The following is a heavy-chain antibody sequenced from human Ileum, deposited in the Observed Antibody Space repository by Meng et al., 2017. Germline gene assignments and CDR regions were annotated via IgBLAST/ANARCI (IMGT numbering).Heavy chain of an antibody. Sequence: QVPGQGRGQGLVNPSGHCSLSGAVFGGSSGGGNWWSWVRQPPGKGLQWIGEFHTGSGATDNPSHKGRVTISVDTSMQQSSLQMTSVTAADTAVYYCAKNGAYGLESWGQGTLVTVSS. J-gene: IGHJ4*02. D-gene: IGHD2-21*01. CDR1: GGSSGGGNW. CDR3: AKNGAYGLES. CDR2: FHTGSGA. V-gene: IGHV4-4*02.